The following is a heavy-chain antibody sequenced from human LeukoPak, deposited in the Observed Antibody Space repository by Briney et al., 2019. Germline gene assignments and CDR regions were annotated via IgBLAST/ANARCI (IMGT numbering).Heavy chain of an antibody. D-gene: IGHD5-18*01. V-gene: IGHV3-53*01. CDR1: GFTVSSNY. CDR2: IYSGGST. CDR3: ARENGHIYGYAFLDQ. Sequence: PGGSPRLSCAASGFTVSSNYMSWVRQAPGKGLEWVSVIYSGGSTYYADSVKGRFTISRDSSKNTLYLQMNSLRAEDTAFYFCARENGHIYGYAFLDQWGQGTLVTVSS. J-gene: IGHJ4*02.